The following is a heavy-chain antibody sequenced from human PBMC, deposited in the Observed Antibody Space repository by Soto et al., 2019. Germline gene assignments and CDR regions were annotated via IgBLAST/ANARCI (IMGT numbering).Heavy chain of an antibody. CDR1: GGSISSGGYY. V-gene: IGHV4-31*03. CDR3: ARDNKATFGHDAFDI. D-gene: IGHD3-16*01. Sequence: SETLSLTCTVSGGSISSGGYYWSWVRQHPGKGLEWIGYIYYSGSTYYNPSLKSRVTISVDTSKNQFSLKLSSVTAADTAVYYCARDNKATFGHDAFDIWGQGTMVTVSS. CDR2: IYYSGST. J-gene: IGHJ3*02.